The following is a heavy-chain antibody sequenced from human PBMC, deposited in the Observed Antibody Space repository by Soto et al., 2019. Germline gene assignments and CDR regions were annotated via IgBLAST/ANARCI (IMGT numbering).Heavy chain of an antibody. J-gene: IGHJ4*02. CDR2: TYYSGST. CDR1: GDSISSYY. V-gene: IGHV4-59*01. D-gene: IGHD5-12*01. Sequence: QVQLQESGPGLVKPSETLSLTCTVSGDSISSYYWNWIRQPPGKGLEWIGYTYYSGSTDYNPSLKSRVTISVDTSKNQFSLKLTSVTAADTAVYYCARGRGYSGYDLGYWGQGTLVTVS. CDR3: ARGRGYSGYDLGY.